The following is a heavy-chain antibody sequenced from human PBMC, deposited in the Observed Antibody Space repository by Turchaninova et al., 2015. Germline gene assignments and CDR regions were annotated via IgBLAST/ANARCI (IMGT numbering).Heavy chain of an antibody. V-gene: IGHV5-51*01. CDR1: GSSFTSYW. Sequence: EVQLVQSGAAVKKPGESLKLSCKGSGSSFTSYWIGWGRPMPGKGREWMGIIYPGDSDTRDSPSFQGQVTISVDKSISTAYLQWSSLKASDTAMYYCARQDGGGLYYFENWGQGTLVTVSS. CDR3: ARQDGGGLYYFEN. CDR2: IYPGDSDT. J-gene: IGHJ4*02. D-gene: IGHD5-12*01.